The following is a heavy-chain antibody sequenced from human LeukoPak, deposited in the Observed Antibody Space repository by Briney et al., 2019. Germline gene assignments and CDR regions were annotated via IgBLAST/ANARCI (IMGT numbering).Heavy chain of an antibody. J-gene: IGHJ6*03. CDR3: ARLLWFGRYYYYYYMDV. V-gene: IGHV4-39*01. CDR1: GGSISSSSYY. D-gene: IGHD3-10*01. CDR2: IYYSGST. Sequence: PSETLSLTCTVSGGSISSSSYYWGWIRQPPGKGLEWIGSIYYSGSTYYNPSLKSRVTISVDTSKNQFSLKLSSVTAADTAVYYCARLLWFGRYYYYYYMDVWGKGTTVTISS.